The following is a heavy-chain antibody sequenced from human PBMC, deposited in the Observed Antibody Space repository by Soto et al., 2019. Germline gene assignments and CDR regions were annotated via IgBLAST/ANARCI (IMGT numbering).Heavy chain of an antibody. CDR2: IYHSGST. CDR3: ARVRSKTPKYSDFCSGQKQAWFDP. Sequence: SETLSLTCAVSGYSISSGYYWGWIRQPPGKGLEWIGSIYHSGSTYYNPSLKSRVTISVDTSKNQFSLKLSSVTAADTAVYYCARVRSKTPKYSDFCSGQKQAWFDPRGQGTLVTVSS. D-gene: IGHD3-3*01. CDR1: GYSISSGYY. V-gene: IGHV4-38-2*01. J-gene: IGHJ5*02.